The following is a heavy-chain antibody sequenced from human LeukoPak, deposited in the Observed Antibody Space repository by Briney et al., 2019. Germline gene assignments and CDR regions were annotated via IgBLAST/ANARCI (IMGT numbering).Heavy chain of an antibody. J-gene: IGHJ4*02. CDR3: ARDYSALSSSHDY. D-gene: IGHD6-13*01. V-gene: IGHV3-48*04. Sequence: PGESLRLSCAASGFTFSSYSMNWVRQAPGKGLEWVSYISRSSSTIYYADPVKGRFTISRDNAKNSLYLQMNSLRAEDTAVYYCARDYSALSSSHDYWGQGTLVTVSS. CDR1: GFTFSSYS. CDR2: ISRSSSTI.